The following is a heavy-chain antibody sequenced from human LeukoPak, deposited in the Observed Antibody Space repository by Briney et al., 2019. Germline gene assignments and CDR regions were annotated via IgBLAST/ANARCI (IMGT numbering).Heavy chain of an antibody. CDR2: IYYSGST. J-gene: IGHJ5*02. D-gene: IGHD5/OR15-5a*01. CDR3: VRQVFWFDP. V-gene: IGHV4-59*11. Sequence: SETLSLTCTVSGGSISSHYWSWIRQPPGKGLEWIGYIYYSGSTNYNPSLKSRVTISVDTSKNQFSLKLSSVTAADTAVYYCVRQVFWFDPWGQGTLVTVSS. CDR1: GGSISSHY.